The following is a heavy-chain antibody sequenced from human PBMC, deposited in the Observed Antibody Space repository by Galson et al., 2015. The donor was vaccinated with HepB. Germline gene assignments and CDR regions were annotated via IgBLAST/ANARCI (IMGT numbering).Heavy chain of an antibody. CDR1: GGSISSSSYY. CDR2: IYYSGST. J-gene: IGHJ4*02. V-gene: IGHV4-39*01. D-gene: IGHD4-23*01. CDR3: ARHLYYGGNSYFDY. Sequence: SETLSLTCTVFGGSISSSSYYWGWIRQPPGKGLEWIGSIYYSGSTYYNPSLKSRVTISVDTSKNQFSLKLSSVTAADTAVYYCARHLYYGGNSYFDYWGQGTLVTVSS.